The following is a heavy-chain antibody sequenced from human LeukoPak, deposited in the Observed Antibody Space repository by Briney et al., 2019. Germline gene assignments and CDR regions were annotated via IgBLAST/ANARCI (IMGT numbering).Heavy chain of an antibody. V-gene: IGHV3-74*01. J-gene: IGHJ4*02. CDR3: ARGTGSNYTLGY. CDR2: IKPDGSDT. CDR1: GFTFTTHW. D-gene: IGHD4-11*01. Sequence: GGSLRLSCGASGFTFTTHWIHWVRQAPGKGLVWVSRIKPDGSDTNYADSVKGRFTISRDNAKNTVYLQMNSLRAEDTAVYYCARGTGSNYTLGYWGQGTLVTVSS.